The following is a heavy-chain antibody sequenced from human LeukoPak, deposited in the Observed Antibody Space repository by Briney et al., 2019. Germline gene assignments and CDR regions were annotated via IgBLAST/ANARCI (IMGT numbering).Heavy chain of an antibody. V-gene: IGHV3-74*01. CDR3: ARANYYGSGRAAFDI. CDR2: INSDGSST. CDR1: GFTFSSYW. J-gene: IGHJ3*02. Sequence: PGGSLRLSCAASGFTFSSYWMHWVRQAPGKGLVWVSRINSDGSSTSYVDSVKGRFTISRDNAKNTLYLQMNSLRAEDTAVYYCARANYYGSGRAAFDIWGQGTMVTVSS. D-gene: IGHD3-10*01.